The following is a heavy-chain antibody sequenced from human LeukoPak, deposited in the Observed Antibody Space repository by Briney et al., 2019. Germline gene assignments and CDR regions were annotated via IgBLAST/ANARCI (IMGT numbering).Heavy chain of an antibody. D-gene: IGHD3-10*01. V-gene: IGHV1-18*01. CDR1: GYTFTSYG. Sequence: ASVKVSCKASGYTFTSYGISWVRQAPGQGLEWMGWISAYNGNTNYAQKLQGRVSMTTDTSTSTAYMELRSLRSDDTAVYYCARDEGSYYYGSGSRRDYYYGMDVWGQGTTVTVSS. J-gene: IGHJ6*02. CDR2: ISAYNGNT. CDR3: ARDEGSYYYGSGSRRDYYYGMDV.